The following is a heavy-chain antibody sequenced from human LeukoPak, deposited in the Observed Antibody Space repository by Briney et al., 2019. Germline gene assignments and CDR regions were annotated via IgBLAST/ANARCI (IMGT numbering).Heavy chain of an antibody. CDR2: ISGSGGST. CDR3: AREGGPNYYDSSGYYDY. Sequence: GSLRLSCAASGFTFSSYAMSWVRQAPGKGLEWVSAISGSGGSTYYADSVKGRFTISRDNSKNTLYLQMNSLRAEDTAVYYCAREGGPNYYDSSGYYDYWGQGTLVTVSS. D-gene: IGHD3-22*01. V-gene: IGHV3-23*01. J-gene: IGHJ4*02. CDR1: GFTFSSYA.